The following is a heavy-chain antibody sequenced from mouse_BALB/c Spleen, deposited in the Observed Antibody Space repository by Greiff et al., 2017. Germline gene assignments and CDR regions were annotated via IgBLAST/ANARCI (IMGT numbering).Heavy chain of an antibody. CDR2: ISTYYGDA. CDR3: ASAYGNYGGNAMDY. V-gene: IGHV1S137*01. D-gene: IGHD2-1*01. CDR1: GYTFTDYA. Sequence: QVQLQQSGAELVGPGVSVKISCKGSGYTFTDYAMHWVKQSHAKSLEWIGVISTYYGDASYNQKFKGKATMTVDKSSSTAYMELARLTSEDSAIYYCASAYGNYGGNAMDYWGQGTSVTVSS. J-gene: IGHJ4*01.